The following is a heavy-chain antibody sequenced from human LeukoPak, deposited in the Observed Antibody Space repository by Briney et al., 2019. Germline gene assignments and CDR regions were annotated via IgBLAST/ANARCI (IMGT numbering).Heavy chain of an antibody. CDR2: IKEDGSDK. CDR1: GFTFSSYW. CDR3: ARNILGVPSDGKGV. Sequence: PGGSLRLSCAASGFTFSSYWMTWVRQAPGKGLEWVGSIKEDGSDKQYVDSVKGRFTVSRDNAKNSLYLQMNSLRVEDTAVYYCARNILGVPSDGKGVWGQGTTVTVSS. V-gene: IGHV3-7*05. J-gene: IGHJ6*02. D-gene: IGHD1-26*01.